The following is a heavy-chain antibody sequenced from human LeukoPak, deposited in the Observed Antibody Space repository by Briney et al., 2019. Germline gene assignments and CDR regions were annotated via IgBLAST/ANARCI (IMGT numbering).Heavy chain of an antibody. CDR1: GGTFSSYA. CDR2: IIPILGLA. D-gene: IGHD6-13*01. J-gene: IGHJ4*02. V-gene: IGHV1-69*04. CDR3: ARDWMQLVPAQLDY. Sequence: ASVKVSCKASGGTFSSYAISWVRQAPGQGLEWMGRIIPILGLANYAQKFQGRVTITADKSTSTAYMELSSLRSEDTAVYYCARDWMQLVPAQLDYWGQGTLVTVSS.